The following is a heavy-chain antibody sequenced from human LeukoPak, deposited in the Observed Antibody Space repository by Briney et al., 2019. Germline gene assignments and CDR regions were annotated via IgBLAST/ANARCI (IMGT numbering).Heavy chain of an antibody. CDR2: TYYRSKWYN. V-gene: IGHV6-1*01. Sequence: TSQTLSLTCAISGDSVSSNSAAWNWIRQSPSRGLEWLGRTYYRSKWYNDYAVSVKSRITINPDTSKNQFSLQLNSVTPEDTAVYYCARDYSDGFSPSVAVGRFDYWGQGTLVTVSS. CDR1: GDSVSSNSAA. D-gene: IGHD6-19*01. J-gene: IGHJ4*02. CDR3: ARDYSDGFSPSVAVGRFDY.